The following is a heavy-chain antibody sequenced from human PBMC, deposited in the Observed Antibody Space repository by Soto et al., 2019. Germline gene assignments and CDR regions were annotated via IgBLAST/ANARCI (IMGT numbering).Heavy chain of an antibody. CDR1: GGTFSSYA. Sequence: SVKVSCKASGGTFSSYAISWVRQAPGQGLEWMGGIIPIFGTANYAQKFQGRVTITADESTSTAYMELSSLRSEDTAVYYCARAFHYYDSSGYSIYYFDYWGQGTLVTVSS. CDR2: IIPIFGTA. CDR3: ARAFHYYDSSGYSIYYFDY. D-gene: IGHD3-22*01. V-gene: IGHV1-69*13. J-gene: IGHJ4*02.